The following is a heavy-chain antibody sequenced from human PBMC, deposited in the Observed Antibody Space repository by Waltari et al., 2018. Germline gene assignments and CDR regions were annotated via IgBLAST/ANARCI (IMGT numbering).Heavy chain of an antibody. CDR1: GFTFSSYG. CDR3: ARESKYGLFDY. Sequence: EVQLVESGGGLVQPGGSLRLSCAASGFTFSSYGMSWVRQAPGKGLEWVANIKQDGSEKYYVDSVKGRFTISRDNAKNSLYLQMNSLRAEDTAVYYCARESKYGLFDYWGQGTLVTVSS. J-gene: IGHJ4*02. D-gene: IGHD2-2*01. CDR2: IKQDGSEK. V-gene: IGHV3-7*04.